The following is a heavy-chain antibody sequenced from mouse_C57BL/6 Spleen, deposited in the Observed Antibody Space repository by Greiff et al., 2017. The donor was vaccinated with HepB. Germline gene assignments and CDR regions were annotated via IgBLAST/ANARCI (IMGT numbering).Heavy chain of an antibody. CDR1: GFTFSDYY. D-gene: IGHD2-10*01. V-gene: IGHV5-16*01. CDR2: INYDGSST. J-gene: IGHJ4*01. Sequence: EVHLVESEGGLVQPGSSMKLSCTASGFTFSDYYMAWFRQVPEKGLEWVANINYDGSSTYYLDSLKSRFIISRDNAKNILYLQMSSLKSEDTATYYCARERNLLGAMDYWGQGTSVTVSS. CDR3: ARERNLLGAMDY.